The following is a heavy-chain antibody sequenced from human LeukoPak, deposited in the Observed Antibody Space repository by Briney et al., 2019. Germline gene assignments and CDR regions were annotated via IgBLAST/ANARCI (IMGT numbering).Heavy chain of an antibody. J-gene: IGHJ3*02. D-gene: IGHD6-19*01. CDR1: GFTFSSYA. CDR2: ISGSGGST. Sequence: GGSLRLSCAASGFTFSSYAMSWVRQAPGKGLEWVSAISGSGGSTYYADSVKGRFTISRDNSKNTLYLQMNSLRAEDTAVYYCAKEMYDHTIAVAGFGAFDIWGQGTMVTVSS. V-gene: IGHV3-23*01. CDR3: AKEMYDHTIAVAGFGAFDI.